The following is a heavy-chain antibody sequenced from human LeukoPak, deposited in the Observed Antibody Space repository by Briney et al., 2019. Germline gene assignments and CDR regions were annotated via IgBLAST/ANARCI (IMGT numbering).Heavy chain of an antibody. CDR2: INPSGGST. CDR1: GYTFTSYY. D-gene: IGHD3-16*01. J-gene: IGHJ4*02. CDR3: ARIENIPESMITFGGALLGELTY. Sequence: VASVKVSCKASGYTFTSYYMHWVRQAPGQGLEWMGIINPSGGSTSYAQKFQGRVTMTRDTSISTAYMELSRLRSDDTAVYYCARIENIPESMITFGGALLGELTYWGQGTLVTVSS. V-gene: IGHV1-46*01.